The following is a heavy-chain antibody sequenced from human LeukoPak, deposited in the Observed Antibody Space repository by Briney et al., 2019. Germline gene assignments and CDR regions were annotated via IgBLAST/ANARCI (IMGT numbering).Heavy chain of an antibody. J-gene: IGHJ4*02. Sequence: PGGSLRLSCSVSGFIFSDHFLDWVRQAPGKGLEWVGRSRNKAKGYTTEYAASVKGRFTISRDDSKNLLYLQMNSLKIEDTAVYHCFRVGSVAGSDYLDYWGQGTLVTVSS. V-gene: IGHV3-72*01. CDR2: SRNKAKGYTT. CDR1: GFIFSDHF. CDR3: FRVGSVAGSDYLDY. D-gene: IGHD6-19*01.